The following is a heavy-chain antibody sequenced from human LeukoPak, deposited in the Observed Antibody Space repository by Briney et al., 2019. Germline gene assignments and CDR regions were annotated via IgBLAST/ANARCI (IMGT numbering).Heavy chain of an antibody. Sequence: GGSLRLSCAASGFTLSNSWMFWVRQPPGKGLKYVSEINNDGSRTSYADSVKGRFTISRDNAKNSLYLQMNSLRAEDTAVYYCARVQGSYQLQAPFDYWGQGTLVTVSS. CDR2: INNDGSRT. J-gene: IGHJ4*02. V-gene: IGHV3-74*01. D-gene: IGHD2-2*01. CDR1: GFTLSNSW. CDR3: ARVQGSYQLQAPFDY.